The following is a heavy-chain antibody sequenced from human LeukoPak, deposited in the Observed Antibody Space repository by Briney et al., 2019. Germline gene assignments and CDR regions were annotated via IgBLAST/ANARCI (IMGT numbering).Heavy chain of an antibody. CDR2: ISTSGNYI. Sequence: GGSLGLSCAASGFTLISYSVNWVRQAPGKGLEWVSSISTSGNYIYYADSVKGRFTISRDNTKNSLYLQMNSLRAKDTAVYYCARDPGYSSLDVDRWGQGILVTVSS. V-gene: IGHV3-21*01. CDR3: ARDPGYSSLDVDR. CDR1: GFTLISYS. J-gene: IGHJ5*02. D-gene: IGHD6-13*01.